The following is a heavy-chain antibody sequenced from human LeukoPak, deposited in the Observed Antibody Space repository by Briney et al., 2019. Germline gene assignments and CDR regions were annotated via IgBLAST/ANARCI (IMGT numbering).Heavy chain of an antibody. Sequence: GGSLRLSCAASGFTFSSYSMNWVRQAPGKGLEWVSSISSSSSYIYYADSVKGRFTISRDNAKNSLYLQMNSLRAEDTAVYYCARKAGEVSHFDYWGQGTLVTVSS. D-gene: IGHD3-10*01. CDR2: ISSSSSYI. CDR3: ARKAGEVSHFDY. V-gene: IGHV3-21*01. CDR1: GFTFSSYS. J-gene: IGHJ4*02.